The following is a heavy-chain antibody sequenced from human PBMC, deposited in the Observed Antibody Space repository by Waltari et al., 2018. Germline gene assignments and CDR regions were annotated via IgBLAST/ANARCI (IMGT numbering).Heavy chain of an antibody. CDR3: ARFAVAGFFDY. Sequence: QVQLVESGGGVVQPGRSLRLSCAASGFTFSSYAMHWVRQAPGKGLEWVAVISYDGSNKYYADSVKGRFTISRDNSKNTLYLQMNSLRAEDTAVYYCARFAVAGFFDYWGQGTLVTVSS. CDR2: ISYDGSNK. CDR1: GFTFSSYA. D-gene: IGHD6-19*01. V-gene: IGHV3-30-3*01. J-gene: IGHJ4*02.